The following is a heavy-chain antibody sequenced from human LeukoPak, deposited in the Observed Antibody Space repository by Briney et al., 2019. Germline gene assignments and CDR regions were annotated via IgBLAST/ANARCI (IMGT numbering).Heavy chain of an antibody. Sequence: GESLQISCKGSGYSFRNYWIGWVRQMPGKGLEWMGMIYPGDSDTRYSPSFQGQVTISADKSISTAYLQWSSLEASDTAMYYCARSYSSSWYSWGQGTLLTAYS. CDR2: IYPGDSDT. CDR1: GYSFRNYW. V-gene: IGHV5-51*01. CDR3: ARSYSSSWYS. J-gene: IGHJ4*02. D-gene: IGHD6-13*01.